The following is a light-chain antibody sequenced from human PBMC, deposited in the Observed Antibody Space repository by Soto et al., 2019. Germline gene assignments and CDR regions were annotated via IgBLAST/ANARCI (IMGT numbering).Light chain of an antibody. CDR2: GAS. CDR1: QSVSTN. CDR3: QQYNNWPLT. J-gene: IGKJ4*01. V-gene: IGKV3-15*01. Sequence: EIVMTQSPATLSVSPGERAPLSCRASQSVSTNLAWYQQKPGQAPRLLIYGASTRATGIPARFSGSGSGTEFTLTISSLQSEDFAVYYCQQYNNWPLTFGGGTKV.